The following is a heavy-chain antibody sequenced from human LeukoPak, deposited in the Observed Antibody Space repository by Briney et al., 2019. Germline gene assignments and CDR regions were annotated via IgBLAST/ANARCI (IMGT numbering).Heavy chain of an antibody. V-gene: IGHV1-69*05. Sequence: ASVKVSCKASGYTFTSYGISWVRQAPGQGLEWMGGIIPIFGTANYAQKFQGRVTITTDESTSTAYMELSSLRSEDTAVYYCARVSYCGGDCSTGAFDIWGQGAMVTVSS. J-gene: IGHJ3*02. CDR3: ARVSYCGGDCSTGAFDI. D-gene: IGHD2-21*02. CDR1: GYTFTSYG. CDR2: IIPIFGTA.